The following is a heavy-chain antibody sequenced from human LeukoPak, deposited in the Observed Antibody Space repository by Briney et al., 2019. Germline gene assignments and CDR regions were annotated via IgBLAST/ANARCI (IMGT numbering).Heavy chain of an antibody. Sequence: GASVKVSCKASGYTFTSYYMHWVRQAPGQGLEWMGIINPSGGSTSYAQKSQGRVTMTRDMSTSTVYMELSSLRSEDTAVYYCARGTYDILTDSYYFDYWGQGTLVTVSS. CDR3: ARGTYDILTDSYYFDY. J-gene: IGHJ4*02. CDR2: INPSGGST. D-gene: IGHD3-9*01. CDR1: GYTFTSYY. V-gene: IGHV1-46*01.